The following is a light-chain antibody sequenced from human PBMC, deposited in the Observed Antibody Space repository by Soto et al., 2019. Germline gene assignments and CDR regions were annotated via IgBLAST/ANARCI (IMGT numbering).Light chain of an antibody. CDR3: QQYGSSPLYT. CDR1: QSVSSSY. J-gene: IGKJ2*01. CDR2: GAS. V-gene: IGKV3-20*01. Sequence: EIVLTQSPGTLSLSPGERATLSCRASQSVSSSYLAWYQQKPGQAPRLLIYGASSRATGIPDRFSGSGSGTDFTLTISRLEPEYFAVYYCQQYGSSPLYTFGQATKLEIK.